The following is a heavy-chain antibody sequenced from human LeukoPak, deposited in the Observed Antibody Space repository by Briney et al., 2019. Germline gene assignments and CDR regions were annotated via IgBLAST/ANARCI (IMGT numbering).Heavy chain of an antibody. Sequence: ASVKVSCKASEYTFTSYDINWVRQATGQGLEWMGWMNPNSGNTGYAQKFQGRVTMTRDTSISTAYMELSRLRSDDTAVYYCARDRDPPPYYYDFWSGYSPRNAFDIWGQGTMVTVSS. CDR3: ARDRDPPPYYYDFWSGYSPRNAFDI. V-gene: IGHV1-8*01. CDR1: EYTFTSYD. CDR2: MNPNSGNT. D-gene: IGHD3-3*01. J-gene: IGHJ3*02.